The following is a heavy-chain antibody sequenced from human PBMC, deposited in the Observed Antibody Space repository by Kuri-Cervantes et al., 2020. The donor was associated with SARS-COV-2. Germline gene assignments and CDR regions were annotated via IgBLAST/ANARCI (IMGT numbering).Heavy chain of an antibody. D-gene: IGHD5-18*01. J-gene: IGHJ4*02. Sequence: GGSLRLSCTASGFTFSSHSMNWVRQTPGQGLEWVSYVSINSYTIYYANAVEGRFTISRDDAKNSLYLQMNSLRAEDTAVYYCARAADTDYWGQGTLVTVSS. CDR3: ARAADTDY. V-gene: IGHV3-48*01. CDR2: VSINSYTI. CDR1: GFTFSSHS.